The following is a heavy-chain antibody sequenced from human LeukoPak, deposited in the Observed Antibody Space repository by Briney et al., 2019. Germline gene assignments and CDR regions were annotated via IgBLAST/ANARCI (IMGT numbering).Heavy chain of an antibody. CDR2: ISSSGSTI. V-gene: IGHV3-48*03. Sequence: GGSLRLSCAASGFTFSSYEMNWVRQAPGKGLEWVSYISSSGSTIYYADSVKGRFTISRDNAKNSLYLQMNTLRVEDTAVYYCAKLAKYFYGSETYYFFEHWGQGTPVTASS. D-gene: IGHD3-10*01. CDR3: AKLAKYFYGSETYYFFEH. J-gene: IGHJ4*02. CDR1: GFTFSSYE.